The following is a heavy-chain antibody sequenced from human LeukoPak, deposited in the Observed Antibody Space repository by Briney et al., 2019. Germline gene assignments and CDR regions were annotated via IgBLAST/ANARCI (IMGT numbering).Heavy chain of an antibody. J-gene: IGHJ6*03. CDR3: ARTGYYYDSSGPRGSYYMDV. V-gene: IGHV4-4*07. D-gene: IGHD3-22*01. CDR1: GGSISSYY. Sequence: PSETLSLTCTVSGGSISSYYWSWIRQPAGKGLEWIGRIYTSGSTNYNPSLKSRVTMLVDTSKNQFSLKLSSVTAADTAVYYCARTGYYYDSSGPRGSYYMDVWGKGTTVTISS. CDR2: IYTSGST.